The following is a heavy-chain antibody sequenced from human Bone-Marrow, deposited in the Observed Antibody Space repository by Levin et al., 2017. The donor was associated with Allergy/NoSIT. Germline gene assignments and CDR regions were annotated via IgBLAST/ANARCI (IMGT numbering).Heavy chain of an antibody. Sequence: GESLKISCAASGFTFSDYYMSWIRQAPGKGLEWVSYISSSSSYTNYADSVKGRFTISRDNAKNSLYLQMNSLRAEDTAVYYCAREWGGYGSGSLWRYFDYWGQGTLVTVSS. J-gene: IGHJ4*02. CDR3: AREWGGYGSGSLWRYFDY. CDR1: GFTFSDYY. D-gene: IGHD3-10*01. V-gene: IGHV3-11*05. CDR2: ISSSSSYT.